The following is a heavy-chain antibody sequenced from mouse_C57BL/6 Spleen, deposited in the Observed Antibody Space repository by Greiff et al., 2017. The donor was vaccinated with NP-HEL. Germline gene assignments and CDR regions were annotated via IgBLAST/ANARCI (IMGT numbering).Heavy chain of an antibody. CDR1: GFTFSDYG. CDR3: ATDGYYLSFAY. V-gene: IGHV5-17*01. Sequence: EVHLVESGGGLVKPGGSLKLSCAASGFTFSDYGMHWVRQAPEKGLEWVAYISSGSSTIYYADTVKGRFTISRDNAKNTLFLQMTSLRSEDTAMYYCATDGYYLSFAYWGQGTLVTVSA. D-gene: IGHD2-3*01. J-gene: IGHJ3*01. CDR2: ISSGSSTI.